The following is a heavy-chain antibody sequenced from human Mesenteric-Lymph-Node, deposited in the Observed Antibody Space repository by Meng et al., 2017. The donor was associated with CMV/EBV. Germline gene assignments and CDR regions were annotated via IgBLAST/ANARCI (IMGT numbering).Heavy chain of an antibody. CDR3: ARRYSENDNWFDP. CDR2: IYPGDSDT. Sequence: KVSCKGSGYSFTSYWIGWVRQMPGKGLEWMGIIYPGDSDTRYSPSFQGQVTISADKSISTAYLQWSSLKASDTAMYYCARRYSENDNWFDPWGQGTLVTVSS. D-gene: IGHD2-21*01. V-gene: IGHV5-51*01. CDR1: GYSFTSYW. J-gene: IGHJ5*02.